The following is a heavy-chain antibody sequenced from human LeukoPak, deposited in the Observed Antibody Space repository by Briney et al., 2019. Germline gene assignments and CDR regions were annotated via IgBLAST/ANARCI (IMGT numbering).Heavy chain of an antibody. CDR2: IYYSGTT. V-gene: IGHV4-39*01. CDR3: ARLPRYDFRS. CDR1: GDSISRTNFY. Sequence: SETLSLTCTVSGDSISRTNFYWGWIRQPPGKVLEWIVSIYYSGTTNYNPALKSRITISVDTPKKQVSLILNPFTPAQTALYYCARLPRYDFRSWGQATLVTVYS. D-gene: IGHD3-3*01. J-gene: IGHJ4*02.